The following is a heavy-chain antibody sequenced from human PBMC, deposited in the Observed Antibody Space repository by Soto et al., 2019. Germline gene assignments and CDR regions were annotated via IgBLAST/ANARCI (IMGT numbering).Heavy chain of an antibody. CDR3: AKQGGYSGYDYFGGSDYYYYGMDV. V-gene: IGHV3-23*01. CDR2: ISGRGGST. Sequence: GGSLRLSCAASGFTFSSYAMSWVRQAPGKGLEWVSAISGRGGSTYYADSVKGRFTISRDNSKNTLYLQMNSLRAEDTAVYYCAKQGGYSGYDYFGGSDYYYYGMDVWGQGTTVTVSS. J-gene: IGHJ6*02. D-gene: IGHD5-12*01. CDR1: GFTFSSYA.